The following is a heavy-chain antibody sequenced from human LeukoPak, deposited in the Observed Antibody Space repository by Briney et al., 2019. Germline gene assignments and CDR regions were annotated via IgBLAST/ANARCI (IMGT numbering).Heavy chain of an antibody. CDR2: ISAYNGDT. Sequence: ASVKVSCKASGYIFPAYGISWVRQAPGQGLERMGWISAYNGDTDYAQNLQGRFTMTTDTSTSTAYMELRSLRSDDTAVYYCARVGYYDVLTGYCDYWGQGTLVTVSS. J-gene: IGHJ4*02. V-gene: IGHV1-18*01. D-gene: IGHD3-9*01. CDR1: GYIFPAYG. CDR3: ARVGYYDVLTGYCDY.